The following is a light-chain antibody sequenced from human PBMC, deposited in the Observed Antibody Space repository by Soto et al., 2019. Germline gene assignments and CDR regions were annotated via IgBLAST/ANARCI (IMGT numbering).Light chain of an antibody. Sequence: IVLTQSPATLSLSPGERATLSCRASQSVSSYLAWYQQQPGQAPSLLIYAASSRATGIPARFSGSGSGTDFTLTISSLEPEDFAVYYCQQRLMTFGQGTKVDIK. CDR2: AAS. V-gene: IGKV3-11*01. J-gene: IGKJ1*01. CDR1: QSVSSY. CDR3: QQRLMT.